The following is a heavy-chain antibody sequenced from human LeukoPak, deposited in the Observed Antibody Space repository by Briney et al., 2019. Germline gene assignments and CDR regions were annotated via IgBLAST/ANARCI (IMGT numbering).Heavy chain of an antibody. J-gene: IGHJ4*02. V-gene: IGHV3-15*01. Sequence: GGSLRLSWAAAAFTFSNAWMSWVRQAPGKGLDWVGRIKSKTDGGTTEYAAPVKGRFTISRDDSRNTLYLQMNSLTTEDTAVYYCALYLGSWRQGALVTVSS. CDR2: IKSKTDGGTT. CDR3: ALYLGS. CDR1: AFTFSNAW.